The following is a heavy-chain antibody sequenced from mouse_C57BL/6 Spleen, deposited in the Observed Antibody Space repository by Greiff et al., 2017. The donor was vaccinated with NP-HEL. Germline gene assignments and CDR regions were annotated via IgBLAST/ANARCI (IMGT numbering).Heavy chain of an antibody. D-gene: IGHD1-3*01. J-gene: IGHJ2*01. CDR2: IDPSDSYT. CDR1: GYTFTSYW. Sequence: QVQLQQPGAELVMPGASVKLSCKASGYTFTSYWMHWVKQRPGQGLEWIGEIDPSDSYTNYNQKFKGKSTLTVDKSSSTAYMQLSSLTSEDSAVYYCARKLNYRDYWGQGTTLTGSS. CDR3: ARKLNYRDY. V-gene: IGHV1-69*01.